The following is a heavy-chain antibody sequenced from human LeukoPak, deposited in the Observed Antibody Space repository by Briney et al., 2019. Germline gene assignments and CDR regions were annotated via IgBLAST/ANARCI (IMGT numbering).Heavy chain of an antibody. V-gene: IGHV3-7*01. CDR2: IKQDGSEK. D-gene: IGHD6-6*01. Sequence: GGSLRLSCAASGFTFSSYWMSWVRQAPGKGLEWVANIKQDGSEKYYVDSVKGRFTISRDNAKNSLYLQMNSLRAEDTAVYYCAREYSSSSLSLDYYYGMGVWGQGTTVTVSS. CDR3: AREYSSSSLSLDYYYGMGV. J-gene: IGHJ6*02. CDR1: GFTFSSYW.